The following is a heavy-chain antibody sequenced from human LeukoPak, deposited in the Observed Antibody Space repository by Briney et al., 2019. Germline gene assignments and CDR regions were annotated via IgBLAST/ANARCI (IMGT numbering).Heavy chain of an antibody. Sequence: SSETLSLTCTVSGGSIISGDYYWSWIRQPPGKGLEWIGYIYYSGSTYYNPSLKGRVTISVDTSKNQFSLKLSSVTAADTAVYYCAREVAAAGAFDYWGQGTLVTVSS. V-gene: IGHV4-30-4*08. D-gene: IGHD6-13*01. J-gene: IGHJ4*02. CDR3: AREVAAAGAFDY. CDR1: GGSIISGDYY. CDR2: IYYSGST.